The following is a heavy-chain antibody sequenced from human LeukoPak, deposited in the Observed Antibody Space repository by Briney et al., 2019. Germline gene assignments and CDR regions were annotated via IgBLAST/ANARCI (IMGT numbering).Heavy chain of an antibody. CDR3: ARDKDRTSAGRCYLPDD. CDR1: EFTFSSYN. Sequence: PWGSLRLSCVASEFTFSSYNMNWVRQAPGKGLELLSSINPSSSYINYADSVKGRFTISRDNAKNSVYLQMSTLRAEDTAVYYCARDKDRTSAGRCYLPDDWGQGTLVTVSS. CDR2: INPSSSYI. D-gene: IGHD2-15*01. V-gene: IGHV3-21*01. J-gene: IGHJ4*02.